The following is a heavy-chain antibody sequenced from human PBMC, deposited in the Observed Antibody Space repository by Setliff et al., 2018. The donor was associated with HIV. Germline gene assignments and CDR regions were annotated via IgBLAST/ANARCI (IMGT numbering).Heavy chain of an antibody. CDR3: VRNSGWALGS. CDR1: GGSISSGGYY. CDR2: IYYSGST. J-gene: IGHJ4*02. Sequence: PSETLSLTCTVSGGSISSGGYYWSWIRQHPGKGLEWIGYIYYSGSTYYNPSLKSRAIISMDKPRSYFSLRLTSVTAADTAIYFCVRNSGWALGSWGQGILVTVSS. D-gene: IGHD3-16*01. V-gene: IGHV4-31*09.